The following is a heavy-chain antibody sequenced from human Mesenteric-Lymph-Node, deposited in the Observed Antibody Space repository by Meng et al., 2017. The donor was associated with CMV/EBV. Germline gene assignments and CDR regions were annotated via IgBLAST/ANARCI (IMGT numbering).Heavy chain of an antibody. CDR2: IYHSGST. CDR1: GGSITGSRW. J-gene: IGHJ5*02. V-gene: IGHV4-4*02. CDR3: TRASSTWSHFDT. Sequence: CYVSGGSITGSRWWAWVRQPPGKRLEWIGEIYHSGSTNYNPSLESRVTMTLDKSSNQLSLKLTSVTAADTAVYYCTRASSTWSHFDTWGQGTLITVSS. D-gene: IGHD6-13*01.